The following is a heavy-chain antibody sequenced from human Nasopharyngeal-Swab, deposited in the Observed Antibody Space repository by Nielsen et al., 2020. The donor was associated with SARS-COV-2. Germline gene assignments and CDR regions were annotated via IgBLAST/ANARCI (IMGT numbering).Heavy chain of an antibody. V-gene: IGHV3-21*01. J-gene: IGHJ4*02. CDR3: ARDLAVADSGSDY. CDR2: ISSSSSYI. D-gene: IGHD6-19*01. Sequence: WIRQPPGKGLEWVSSISSSSSYIYYADSVKGRFTISRDNAKNSLYLQMNSLRAEDTAVYYCARDLAVADSGSDYWGQGTLVTVSS.